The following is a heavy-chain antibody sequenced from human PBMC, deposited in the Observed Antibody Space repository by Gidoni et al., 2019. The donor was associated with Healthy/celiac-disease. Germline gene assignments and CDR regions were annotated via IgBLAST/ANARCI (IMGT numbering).Heavy chain of an antibody. Sequence: QVQLQESGPGLVKTSETLALTCPVSGYSISSGYYCGWIRQPPGKGLEWIGSISHSGSTYYNPSLKSRVTISVDTSKNQFSLKLSSVTAADTAVYYCATIDAPYCSGGSCYPPDYWGQGTLVTVSS. CDR1: GYSISSGYY. CDR2: ISHSGST. J-gene: IGHJ4*02. V-gene: IGHV4-38-2*01. CDR3: ATIDAPYCSGGSCYPPDY. D-gene: IGHD2-15*01.